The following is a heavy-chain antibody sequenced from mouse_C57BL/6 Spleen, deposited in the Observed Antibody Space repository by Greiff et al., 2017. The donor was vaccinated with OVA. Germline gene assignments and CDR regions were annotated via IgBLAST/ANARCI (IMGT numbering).Heavy chain of an antibody. CDR2: INPSSGGT. Sequence: VQLQQPGTELVKPGASVKLSCKASGYTFTSYWMHWVKQRPGQGLEWIGNINPSSGGTNYNEKFKSTATLTVDKSSSTAYMQISSLTSEDSAVYSCARRAATIVTTGFAYWGQGTLVTVSA. CDR1: GYTFTSYW. V-gene: IGHV1-53*01. J-gene: IGHJ3*01. CDR3: ARRAATIVTTGFAY. D-gene: IGHD2-2*01.